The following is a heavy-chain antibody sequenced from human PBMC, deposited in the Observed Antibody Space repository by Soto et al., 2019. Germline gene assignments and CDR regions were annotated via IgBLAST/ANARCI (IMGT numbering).Heavy chain of an antibody. V-gene: IGHV3-15*07. Sequence: GGSLRLSCAASGFTFSNAWMNWVRQAPGKGLEWVGRIKSKTDGGTTDYAAPVKGRFTISRDDSKNTLYLQMNSLKTEDTAVYYCTTDVDSSCISTSCYKYYYGMDVWGQGTTVTVSS. CDR3: TTDVDSSCISTSCYKYYYGMDV. CDR2: IKSKTDGGTT. J-gene: IGHJ6*02. D-gene: IGHD2-2*02. CDR1: GFTFSNAW.